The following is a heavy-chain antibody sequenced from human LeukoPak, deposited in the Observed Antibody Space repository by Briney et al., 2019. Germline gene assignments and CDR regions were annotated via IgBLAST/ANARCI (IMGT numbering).Heavy chain of an antibody. Sequence: SQTLSLTCTVSGGSISSGDYYWSWIRQPPGKGLEWIGYIYYSGSTYYNPSLKSRVTISVDTSKNQFSLKLSSVTAADTAVYYCARHPGYCSSTSCYGFDYWGQGTLVTVSS. CDR3: ARHPGYCSSTSCYGFDY. V-gene: IGHV4-30-4*01. J-gene: IGHJ4*02. CDR1: GGSISSGDYY. D-gene: IGHD2-2*01. CDR2: IYYSGST.